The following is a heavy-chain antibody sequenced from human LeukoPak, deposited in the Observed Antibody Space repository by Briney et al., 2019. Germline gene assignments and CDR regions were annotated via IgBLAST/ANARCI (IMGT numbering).Heavy chain of an antibody. CDR1: GGSFSGYY. J-gene: IGHJ3*02. CDR2: INHSGST. V-gene: IGHV4-34*01. Sequence: SETLSLTCAVYGGSFSGYYWSWIRQPPGKGLEWIGEINHSGSTNYNPSLKSRITISVDTSKNQFSLKLSSVTTGDTAVYYCARGWGYCSSTSCLGAFDIWGQGTMVTVSS. CDR3: ARGWGYCSSTSCLGAFDI. D-gene: IGHD2-2*01.